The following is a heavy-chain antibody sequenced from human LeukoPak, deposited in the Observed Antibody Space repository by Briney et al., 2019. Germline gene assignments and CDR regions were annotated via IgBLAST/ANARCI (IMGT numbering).Heavy chain of an antibody. V-gene: IGHV4-59*01. Sequence: PSETLSLTCTVSGGTISSYYWSWIRQPPGKGLEWIGNIYYSGSTNYNPSLKSRVTISVDTSKNQFSLRLSSVTAADTAVYYCARGRTFGVVIAWGQGTLVTVSS. CDR2: IYYSGST. CDR3: ARGRTFGVVIA. CDR1: GGTISSYY. D-gene: IGHD3-3*01. J-gene: IGHJ5*02.